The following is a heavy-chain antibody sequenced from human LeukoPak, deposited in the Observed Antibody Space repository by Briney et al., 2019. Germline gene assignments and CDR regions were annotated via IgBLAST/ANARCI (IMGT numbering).Heavy chain of an antibody. CDR3: ARDTRTMTAVTRGQHYYYGLDV. CDR1: GYTFTNYY. Sequence: LAASVRVSCTASGYTFTNYYLHWVRQAPGHGLEWMAIIKPSDGGTYYEQKLQGRVTVTRDTSTSTVYMELSSLRSEDTAVYYCARDTRTMTAVTRGQHYYYGLDVWGQGTTVTVSS. V-gene: IGHV1-46*01. CDR2: IKPSDGGT. D-gene: IGHD4-17*01. J-gene: IGHJ6*02.